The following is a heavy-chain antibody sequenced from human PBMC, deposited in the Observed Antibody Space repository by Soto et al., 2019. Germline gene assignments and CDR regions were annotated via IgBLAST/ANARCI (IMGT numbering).Heavy chain of an antibody. CDR2: INHSGST. D-gene: IGHD4-17*01. V-gene: IGHV4-34*01. CDR1: GGSFSGYY. CDR3: ARGGYGDYPRNWFDP. Sequence: SETLSLTCAVYGGSFSGYYWSWIRQPPGKGLEWIGEINHSGSTNYNPSLKSRVTISVDTSKNQFSLKLSSVTAADTAVYYCARGGYGDYPRNWFDPWGQGTLVTVSS. J-gene: IGHJ5*02.